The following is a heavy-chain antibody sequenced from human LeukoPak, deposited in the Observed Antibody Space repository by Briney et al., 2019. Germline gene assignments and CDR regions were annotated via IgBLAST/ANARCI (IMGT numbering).Heavy chain of an antibody. V-gene: IGHV6-1*01. J-gene: IGHJ5*02. CDR2: TYYRSKWYN. Sequence: SQTLSLTCAISGDSVSSNSAAWNWIRQSPSRGLEWLGRTYYRSKWYNDYAVSVKSRITINPDTSKNQFSLQLNSVTPEDTAVYYCARDGISTGGAGWGNNWFDPWGQGTLVTVSS. D-gene: IGHD3-10*01. CDR3: ARDGISTGGAGWGNNWFDP. CDR1: GDSVSSNSAA.